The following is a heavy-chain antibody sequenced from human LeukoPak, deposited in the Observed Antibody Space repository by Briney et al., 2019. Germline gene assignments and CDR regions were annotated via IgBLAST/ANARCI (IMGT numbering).Heavy chain of an antibody. CDR2: IYYSGST. CDR1: GGSISSYY. D-gene: IGHD3-22*01. Sequence: SETLSLTCTVSGGSISSYYWSWIRQPPGKGLEWLGYIYYSGSTNYNPSLKSRVTISVDTSKNQFSLKLSSVTAADTAVYYCARGGGYDTSGYYYGLDYWGQGTLVTVSS. CDR3: ARGGGYDTSGYYYGLDY. J-gene: IGHJ4*02. V-gene: IGHV4-59*01.